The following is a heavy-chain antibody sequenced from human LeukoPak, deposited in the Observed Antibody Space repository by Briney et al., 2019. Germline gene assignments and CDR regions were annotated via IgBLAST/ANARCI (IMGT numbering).Heavy chain of an antibody. D-gene: IGHD3-9*01. V-gene: IGHV6-1*01. CDR2: TYYRSKWYN. Sequence: SQTPSLTCAISGDSVSSNSAAWNWIRQSPSRGLEWLGRTYYRSKWYNDHAVSVKSRITINPDTSKNQFSLQLNSVTPEDTAVYYCARAGRYFDWFPFDYWGQGTLVTVSS. CDR1: GDSVSSNSAA. J-gene: IGHJ4*02. CDR3: ARAGRYFDWFPFDY.